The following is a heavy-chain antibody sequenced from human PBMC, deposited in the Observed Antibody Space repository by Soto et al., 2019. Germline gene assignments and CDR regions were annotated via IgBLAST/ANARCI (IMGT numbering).Heavy chain of an antibody. CDR3: ARNDYYGSGSYFRGRYYYYGMYV. Sequence: SETLSLTCTVSGGSISSYYWSWIRQPPGKGLEWIGYIYYSGSTNYNPSLKSRVTISVDTSKNQFSLKLSSVTAADTAVYYCARNDYYGSGSYFRGRYYYYGMYVWGQGTTVTGS. V-gene: IGHV4-59*01. CDR1: GGSISSYY. D-gene: IGHD3-10*01. CDR2: IYYSGST. J-gene: IGHJ6*02.